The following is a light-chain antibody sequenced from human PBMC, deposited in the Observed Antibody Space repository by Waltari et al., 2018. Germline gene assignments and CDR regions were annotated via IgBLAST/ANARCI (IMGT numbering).Light chain of an antibody. CDR2: WAS. J-gene: IGKJ1*01. CDR1: QSVLSSSNNKNY. CDR3: QQYYSSWT. Sequence: DIVMTQSPDSLAVSLGERATINCKSSQSVLSSSNNKNYLAWYQQKSGQPPKVLIYWASTRESGVPDRFSGSGSGTDFTLTISSLQAEDVAVYYCQQYYSSWTFGQGTKVEIK. V-gene: IGKV4-1*01.